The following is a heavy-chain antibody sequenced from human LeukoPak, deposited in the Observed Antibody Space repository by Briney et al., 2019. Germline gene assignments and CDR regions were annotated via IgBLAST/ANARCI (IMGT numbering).Heavy chain of an antibody. J-gene: IGHJ4*02. Sequence: GGSLRLSCAASGFIFSTYGMSWVRQAPGKGLEWVSSISSSSTYIYYADSVKGRFTISRDNAKNSLHLQMNSLRVEDTAVYYCARGYSGSYPHFDYWGQGTLVTVSS. CDR2: ISSSSTYI. CDR3: ARGYSGSYPHFDY. V-gene: IGHV3-21*01. CDR1: GFIFSTYG. D-gene: IGHD1-26*01.